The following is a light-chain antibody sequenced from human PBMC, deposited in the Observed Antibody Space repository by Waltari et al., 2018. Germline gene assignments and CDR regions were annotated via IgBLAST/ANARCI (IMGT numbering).Light chain of an antibody. CDR1: QSVSSGY. CDR2: GAS. V-gene: IGKV3-20*01. J-gene: IGKJ1*01. CDR3: QHYASSPWT. Sequence: EVVLTQSPGTLSLSPGERATLSCRASQSVSSGYLAWYQQRPGQAPRLLIFGASTRATGVPDRFSGSGSGTDLTLTISGLEPEDSAVYYCQHYASSPWTFGQGTKVEIK.